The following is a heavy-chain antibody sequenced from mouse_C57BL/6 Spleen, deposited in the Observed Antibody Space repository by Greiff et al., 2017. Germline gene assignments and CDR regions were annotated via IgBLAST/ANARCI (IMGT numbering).Heavy chain of an antibody. CDR1: GYTFTSYW. D-gene: IGHD1-1*01. Sequence: QVQLQQPGAELVRPGSSVKLSCKASGYTFTSYWMDWVKQRPGQGLEWIGNIYPSDSETHYNPKFQDKATLTVDKSSSTAYMQLSRLTSEDSAVYYCARRRLNYYGSILYYFDYWGQGATLTVSS. V-gene: IGHV1-61*01. CDR3: ARRRLNYYGSILYYFDY. J-gene: IGHJ2*01. CDR2: IYPSDSET.